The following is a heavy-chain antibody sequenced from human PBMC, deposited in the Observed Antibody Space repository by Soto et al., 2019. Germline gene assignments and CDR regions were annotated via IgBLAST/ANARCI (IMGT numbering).Heavy chain of an antibody. CDR3: ARLRWPAATGMGMDV. CDR1: GYSFTSYW. D-gene: IGHD2-2*01. V-gene: IGHV5-51*01. J-gene: IGHJ6*02. Sequence: PGESLKISCKGSGYSFTSYWIGWVRQMPGKGLEWMGIIYPGDSDTRYSPSFQGQVTISADKSISTAYLQWSSLKASDTAMYYCARLRWPAATGMGMDVWGQGTTVTVSS. CDR2: IYPGDSDT.